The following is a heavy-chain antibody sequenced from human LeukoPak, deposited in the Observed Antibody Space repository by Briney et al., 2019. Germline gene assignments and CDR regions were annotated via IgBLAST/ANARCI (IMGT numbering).Heavy chain of an antibody. CDR3: AKDGSSSWYKEGYFDY. V-gene: IGHV3-23*01. D-gene: IGHD6-13*01. J-gene: IGHJ4*02. Sequence: GGSLRLSCAASGFTFSSYAMSWVRQAPGKGLEWVSAISGSGGSTYYADSVKGRFTISRDNSKNTLYLQMYSLRAGDTAVYYCAKDGSSSWYKEGYFDYWGQGTLVTVSS. CDR2: ISGSGGST. CDR1: GFTFSSYA.